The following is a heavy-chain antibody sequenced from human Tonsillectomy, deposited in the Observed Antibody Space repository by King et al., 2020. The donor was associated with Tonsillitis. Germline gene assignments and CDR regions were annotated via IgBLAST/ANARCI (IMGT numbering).Heavy chain of an antibody. V-gene: IGHV3-30*18. J-gene: IGHJ6*03. CDR3: AKDAQHSSSYYYDYMDV. D-gene: IGHD6-6*01. CDR1: GFTFSSYG. Sequence: VQLVESGGGVVQPGRSLRLSCAASGFTFSSYGMHWVRQAPGKGLEWVAVISYDGSNKYYADSVKGRFTISRDNSKNTLYLRMNSLRAEDTAVYGCAKDAQHSSSYYYDYMDVWGKGTTVTVSS. CDR2: ISYDGSNK.